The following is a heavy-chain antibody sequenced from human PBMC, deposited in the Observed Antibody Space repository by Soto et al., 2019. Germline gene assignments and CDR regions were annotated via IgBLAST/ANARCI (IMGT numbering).Heavy chain of an antibody. CDR2: ISAYKDNT. J-gene: IGHJ6*02. CDR1: GYTFTNYG. D-gene: IGHD3-10*01. V-gene: IGHV1-18*01. CDR3: AREGYYYGSGSYSPPRYYGMDV. Sequence: QIQLVQSGAEGKKAGASVKVSCKASGYTFTNYGISWGRQALGQGLGWMGWISAYKDNTNYAQKFQGRVTLTTDTXTXXAYMELRSLTSDDTAVYYCAREGYYYGSGSYSPPRYYGMDVWGQGTTVTVFS.